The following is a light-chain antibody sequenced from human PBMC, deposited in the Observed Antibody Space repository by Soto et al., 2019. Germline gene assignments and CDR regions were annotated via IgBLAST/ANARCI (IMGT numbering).Light chain of an antibody. Sequence: QSALTQPASVSGSPGQSITISCTGTSSDVGGYDYVSWYQQHPGKAPKLMIYDVTNRPSGVSNRFSGSKSGNTASLTISGLQAEDEADYYCISYASINTYVFGTGPMLTVL. CDR2: DVT. V-gene: IGLV2-14*01. J-gene: IGLJ1*01. CDR1: SSDVGGYDY. CDR3: ISYASINTYV.